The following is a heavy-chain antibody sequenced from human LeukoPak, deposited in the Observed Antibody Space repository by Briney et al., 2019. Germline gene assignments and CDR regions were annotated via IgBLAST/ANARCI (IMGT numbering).Heavy chain of an antibody. Sequence: PGGSLRLSCAASGFTFDDYAMHWVRQAPGKGLEWVSSISSSSSYIYYADSVKGRFTISRDNAKNSLYLQMNSLRAEDTAVYYCARAIRTGAFDIWGQGTMVTVSS. D-gene: IGHD2-2*02. CDR2: ISSSSSYI. J-gene: IGHJ3*02. CDR3: ARAIRTGAFDI. V-gene: IGHV3-21*01. CDR1: GFTFDDYA.